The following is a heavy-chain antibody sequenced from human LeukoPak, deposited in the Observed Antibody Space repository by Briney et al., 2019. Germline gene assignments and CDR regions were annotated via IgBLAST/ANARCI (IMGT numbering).Heavy chain of an antibody. CDR3: ARPITYCSSTSCSEDAFDI. Sequence: RGESLKISCKGSGYSFTSYWIGWVRQMPGKGLEWMGIIYPGDSDTRYSPSFQGQVTISADKSISTAYLQWSSLKASDTAMYYCARPITYCSSTSCSEDAFDIWGQGTMVTVSS. D-gene: IGHD2-2*01. CDR1: GYSFTSYW. CDR2: IYPGDSDT. J-gene: IGHJ3*02. V-gene: IGHV5-51*01.